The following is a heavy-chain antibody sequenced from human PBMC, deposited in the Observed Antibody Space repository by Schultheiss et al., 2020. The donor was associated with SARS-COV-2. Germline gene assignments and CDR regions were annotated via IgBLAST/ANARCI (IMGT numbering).Heavy chain of an antibody. CDR3: RRLGTAFDY. V-gene: IGHV4-39*01. CDR2: IYYSGST. CDR1: GGSISRGGYY. J-gene: IGHJ4*02. Sequence: SETLSLTCTVSGGSISRGGYYWTWIRQHPGKGLEWIGYIYYSGSTYYNPSLKSRVTISVDTSKNQFSLKLSSVTAADTAVYYCRRLGTAFDYWGQGTLVTVSS. D-gene: IGHD3-16*01.